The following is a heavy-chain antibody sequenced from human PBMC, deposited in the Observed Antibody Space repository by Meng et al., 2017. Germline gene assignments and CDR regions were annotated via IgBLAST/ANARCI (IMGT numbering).Heavy chain of an antibody. CDR2: AYYRSKWYH. CDR1: GDSVSSNSAA. Sequence: QIQLQQSGPGLVKPSPTLSLICAISGDSVSSNSAALNWIRQSPSRGLEWLGRAYYRSKWYHDYAESVKSRISIDPDTSKNQFSLQLRSVTPEDSAVYYCARGSYSFDSWGQRTLVTVSS. CDR3: ARGSYSFDS. D-gene: IGHD1-26*01. V-gene: IGHV6-1*01. J-gene: IGHJ4*02.